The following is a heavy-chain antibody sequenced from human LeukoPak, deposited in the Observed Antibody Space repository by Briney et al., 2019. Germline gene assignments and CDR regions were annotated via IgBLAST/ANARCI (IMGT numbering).Heavy chain of an antibody. CDR3: TRDSGTYNWFDP. CDR1: GFTLSGSA. CDR2: IDKKDKGYATAT. J-gene: IGHJ5*02. V-gene: IGHV3-73*01. D-gene: IGHD1-26*01. Sequence: GALKLSWSGFGFTLSGSAIHWVRQSSGEWLEWVGQIDKKDKGYATATAYAASVKGRFTISRDDSINTAYLQMKSLKTEDTALYYCTRDSGTYNWFDPWGQGTLVTVSS.